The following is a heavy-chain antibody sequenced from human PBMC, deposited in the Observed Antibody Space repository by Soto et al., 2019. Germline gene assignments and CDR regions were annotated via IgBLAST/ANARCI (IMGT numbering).Heavy chain of an antibody. Sequence: QVQLMQSGAEVRKLGASVRLSCETSGYNFNQYYIHWVRQAPGQGLEWMGIINLRGGTTEYAHKFRGRVTVTGDTSTSTAYMELRSLRSEDTAIYFCARGPDDSDVPRWDYWGQGTLVTVSS. CDR1: GYNFNQYY. D-gene: IGHD4-17*01. CDR3: ARGPDDSDVPRWDY. CDR2: INLRGGTT. J-gene: IGHJ4*02. V-gene: IGHV1-46*02.